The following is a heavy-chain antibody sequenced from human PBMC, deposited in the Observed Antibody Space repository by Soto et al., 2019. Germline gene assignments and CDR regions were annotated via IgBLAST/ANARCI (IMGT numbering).Heavy chain of an antibody. D-gene: IGHD4-4*01. V-gene: IGHV3-72*01. Sequence: GGSLRLSCVASGFTLSDYYVDWVRQAPGKGLEWVGRTRDKPNSYTTEYAASVEGRFTISRDDSKNSLYLQFNSLNTEDTAVYYCGRGGYRHYSAYYYYALDVWGQGTTVTVSS. CDR3: GRGGYRHYSAYYYYALDV. CDR2: TRDKPNSYTT. J-gene: IGHJ6*02. CDR1: GFTLSDYY.